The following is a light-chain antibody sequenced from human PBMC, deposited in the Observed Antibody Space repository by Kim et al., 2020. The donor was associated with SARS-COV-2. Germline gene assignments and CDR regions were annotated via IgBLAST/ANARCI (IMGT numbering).Light chain of an antibody. CDR2: DVG. CDR3: SSYTITNTWV. Sequence: GQSLTLSCTGTSSDVGGYNYVSWYQQHPDKAPKLLIYDVGGRPSGISNRFSGSKSGNTASLTISGLQADDEADYFCSSYTITNTWVFGGGTQLTVL. V-gene: IGLV2-14*03. CDR1: SSDVGGYNY. J-gene: IGLJ3*02.